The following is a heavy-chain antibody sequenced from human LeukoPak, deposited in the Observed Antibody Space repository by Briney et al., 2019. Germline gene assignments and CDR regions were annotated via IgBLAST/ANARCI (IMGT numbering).Heavy chain of an antibody. D-gene: IGHD6-19*01. J-gene: IGHJ4*02. V-gene: IGHV1-69*04. CDR1: GYTFTSYY. Sequence: SVKVSCKASGYTFTSYYMHWVRQAPGQGLEWMGRIIPILGIANYAQKFQGRVTITADKSTSTAYMELSSLRSEDTAVYYCARDPGTSGWFRDYWGQGTLVTVSS. CDR2: IIPILGIA. CDR3: ARDPGTSGWFRDY.